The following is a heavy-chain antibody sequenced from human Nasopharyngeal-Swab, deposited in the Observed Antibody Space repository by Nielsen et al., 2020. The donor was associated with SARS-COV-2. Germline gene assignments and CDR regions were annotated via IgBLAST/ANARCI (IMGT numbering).Heavy chain of an antibody. J-gene: IGHJ6*02. CDR1: GFTFSSYG. D-gene: IGHD4-17*01. Sequence: GGSLRLSCAASGFTFSSYGMHWVRQAPGQGLEWVAVIWYDGSNKYYADSVKGRFTISRDNSKNTLYLQMNSLRAEDTAVYYCAGGQGTVTTYYYYGMDVWGQGTTVTVSS. V-gene: IGHV3-33*01. CDR3: AGGQGTVTTYYYYGMDV. CDR2: IWYDGSNK.